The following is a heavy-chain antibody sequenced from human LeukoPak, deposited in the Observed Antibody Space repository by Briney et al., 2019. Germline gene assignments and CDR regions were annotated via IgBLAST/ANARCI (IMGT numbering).Heavy chain of an antibody. Sequence: GGSLRLSCAASGFTFSSYEMNWVRQARGKGREWVSYISSSGSKIYYADSVKGRFTISRDNAKDLLYPQMNSLRADDTAVYYCARVYGGSDYWGQGTLVTVSS. CDR1: GFTFSSYE. V-gene: IGHV3-48*03. CDR2: ISSSGSKI. J-gene: IGHJ4*02. D-gene: IGHD2-15*01. CDR3: ARVYGGSDY.